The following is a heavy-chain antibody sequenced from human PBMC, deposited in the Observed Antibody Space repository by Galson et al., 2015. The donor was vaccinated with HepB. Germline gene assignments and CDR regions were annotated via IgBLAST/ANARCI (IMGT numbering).Heavy chain of an antibody. J-gene: IGHJ6*02. CDR3: ATPRAPADYYYGMGV. CDR2: FDPEDGET. CDR1: GYTLTEFS. Sequence: SCKVSGYTLTEFSMHWVRQAPGKGLEWMGAFDPEDGETIYAQKFQGRVTVTEDTSTDTAYMELSSLRSEDTAVYYCATPRAPADYYYGMGVWGQGTTVTVSS. V-gene: IGHV1-24*01. D-gene: IGHD3-10*01.